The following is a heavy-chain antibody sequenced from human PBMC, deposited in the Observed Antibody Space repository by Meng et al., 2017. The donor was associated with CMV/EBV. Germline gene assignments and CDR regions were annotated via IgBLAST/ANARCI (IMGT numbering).Heavy chain of an antibody. V-gene: IGHV3-48*04. J-gene: IGHJ4*02. CDR3: ARVKSAYDFWSGYYLDY. Sequence: GESLKISCAASGFTFSSYSMNWVRQAPGKGLEWVSYISSSSSTIYYADSVKGRFTISRDNAKNSLYLQMKSLRAEDTAVYYCARVKSAYDFWSGYYLDYWGQGTLVTVSS. CDR1: GFTFSSYS. D-gene: IGHD3-3*01. CDR2: ISSSSSTI.